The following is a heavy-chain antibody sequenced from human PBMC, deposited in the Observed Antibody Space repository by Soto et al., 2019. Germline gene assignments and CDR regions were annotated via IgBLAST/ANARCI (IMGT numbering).Heavy chain of an antibody. J-gene: IGHJ6*02. CDR2: IISGGSRV. CDR3: ARERTSKGGLDV. V-gene: IGHV3-74*01. CDR1: GFMFSHDW. Sequence: GGSLRLSCAASGFMFSHDWMNWVRQGPGKGLEWIARIISGGSRVTYADSVEGRFTITRDNAKNMLFLEMHSLTVEDTAVYYCARERTSKGGLDVWGQGATVTVSS.